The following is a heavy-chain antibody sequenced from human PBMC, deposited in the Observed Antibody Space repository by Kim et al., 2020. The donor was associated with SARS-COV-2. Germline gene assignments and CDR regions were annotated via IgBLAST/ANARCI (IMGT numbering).Heavy chain of an antibody. Sequence: SVKVSCKASGGTFSSFSFSWVRQAPGQGLEWMGGIIPFLGTTNYAQKFKGRVTITADESTSTAYMALSSLTSEDTAVYYCAREGGYNYDYFDYWGQGTLVTVSS. V-gene: IGHV1-69*13. CDR3: AREGGYNYDYFDY. D-gene: IGHD5-12*01. CDR1: GGTFSSFS. CDR2: IIPFLGTT. J-gene: IGHJ4*02.